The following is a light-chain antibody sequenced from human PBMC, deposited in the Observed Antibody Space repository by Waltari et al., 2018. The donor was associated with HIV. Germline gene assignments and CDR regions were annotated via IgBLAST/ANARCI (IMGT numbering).Light chain of an antibody. CDR2: DTY. Sequence: QSLLTHPPSVSPPPGRKYTISCSCSDADMENSQLSCFQHHPGTAPKLLIFDTYKRPSGVPDRFSASKSGTSATLGITGLQAGDEADYYCGTWGGGVTSFYVFGTGTKVTVL. J-gene: IGLJ1*01. CDR1: DADMENSQ. CDR3: GTWGGGVTSFYV. V-gene: IGLV1-51*01.